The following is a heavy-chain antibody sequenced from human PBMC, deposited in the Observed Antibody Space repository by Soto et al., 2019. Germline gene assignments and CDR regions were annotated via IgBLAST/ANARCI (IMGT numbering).Heavy chain of an antibody. CDR2: INPNSGGT. Sequence: ASVKVSCKASGYTFTGYYMHWVRQAPGRGLEWMGWINPNSGGTNYAQKFQGRVTMTRDTSISTAYMELSRLRSDDTAVYYCARGPYYYDSSGPPSASWGQGTLVTVSS. D-gene: IGHD3-22*01. J-gene: IGHJ5*02. V-gene: IGHV1-2*02. CDR1: GYTFTGYY. CDR3: ARGPYYYDSSGPPSAS.